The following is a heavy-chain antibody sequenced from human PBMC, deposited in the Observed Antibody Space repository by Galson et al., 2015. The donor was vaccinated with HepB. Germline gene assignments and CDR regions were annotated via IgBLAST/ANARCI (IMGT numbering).Heavy chain of an antibody. J-gene: IGHJ4*02. D-gene: IGHD6-19*01. CDR2: IKTDGSDK. Sequence: SLRLSCAASGFTFSTYWMYWVRQAPGKGLEWVAAIKTDGSDKYYADSVEGRCTISRDNADNSLYLQINSLRNEDTAVYYCAKDHITGWSFDSWGQGTLVTVSS. CDR1: GFTFSTYW. CDR3: AKDHITGWSFDS. V-gene: IGHV3-7*03.